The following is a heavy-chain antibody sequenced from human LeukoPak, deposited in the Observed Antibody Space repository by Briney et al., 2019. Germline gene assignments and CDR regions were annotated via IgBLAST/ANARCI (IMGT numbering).Heavy chain of an antibody. CDR1: GFTFNNYA. Sequence: GGSLRLSCTASGFTFNNYAMYWVREAPGKGLEWVAGICGSSGSAHYGDSVKGRFTISRDNSKNTVYLQMDSLRGEDTAVYYYTKTTTGYSSGQCHGWPAEPWGQGALVSVSS. D-gene: IGHD3-22*01. V-gene: IGHV3-23*01. CDR3: TKTTTGYSSGQCHGWPAEP. CDR2: ICGSSGSA. J-gene: IGHJ5*02.